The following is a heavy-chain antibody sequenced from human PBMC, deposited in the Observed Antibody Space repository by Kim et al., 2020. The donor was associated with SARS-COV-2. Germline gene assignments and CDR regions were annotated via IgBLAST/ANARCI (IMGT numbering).Heavy chain of an antibody. V-gene: IGHV4-34*01. CDR1: GGSFSGYY. D-gene: IGHD3-10*01. CDR2: INHSGST. CDR3: ARAHPGPLLWFGRNYYGRDV. Sequence: SETLSLTCAVYGGSFSGYYWSWIRQPPGKGLEWIGEINHSGSTNYNPSLKSRVTISVDTSKNQFSLKLSSVTAADTAVYYCARAHPGPLLWFGRNYYGRDVWGQGTTVTVSS. J-gene: IGHJ6*02.